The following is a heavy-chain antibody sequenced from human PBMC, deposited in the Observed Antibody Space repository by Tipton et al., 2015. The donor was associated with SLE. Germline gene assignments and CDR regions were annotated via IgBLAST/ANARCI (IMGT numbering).Heavy chain of an antibody. D-gene: IGHD3-16*01. V-gene: IGHV3-7*04. CDR1: RFTFSTYG. CDR3: ARGGYDYVWGSYRSHGFDV. CDR2: IKQDGSEK. J-gene: IGHJ3*01. Sequence: SLRLSCAASRFTFSTYGMRWVRQSPEKGLEWVANIKQDGSEKYYVDSVKGRFTISRENAKHSLFLQMNSLRVEDTAVYYCARGGYDYVWGSYRSHGFDVWGQGTMVTVSS.